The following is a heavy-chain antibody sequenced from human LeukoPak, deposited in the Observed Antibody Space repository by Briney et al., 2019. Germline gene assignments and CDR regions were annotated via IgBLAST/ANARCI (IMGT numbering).Heavy chain of an antibody. CDR3: AKGPRSGTYYYFDS. J-gene: IGHJ4*02. D-gene: IGHD1-26*01. Sequence: GGSLRLSCAPSGFTFSTYAMSWVRQAPGKGLEWVSSISVSGAATYYADSVKGRFTISRDNSKDTLFLQMNSLRADDTAVYYCAKGPRSGTYYYFDSWGQGTLVSVSS. V-gene: IGHV3-23*01. CDR1: GFTFSTYA. CDR2: ISVSGAAT.